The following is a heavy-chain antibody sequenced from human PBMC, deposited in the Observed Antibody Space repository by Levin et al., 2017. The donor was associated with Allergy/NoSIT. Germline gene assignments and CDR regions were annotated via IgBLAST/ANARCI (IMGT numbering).Heavy chain of an antibody. D-gene: IGHD2-2*01. Sequence: ASVKVSCKASGYTFTDYGISWVRQAPGQGLEWMGWISGYSGNTNYAQKFQGRVTMTTDTSTSTAYMELRSLTSDDTAVYYCARDRSLAVEAPAAMRRNFDYWGQGTLVTVSS. CDR2: ISGYSGNT. V-gene: IGHV1-18*04. CDR1: GYTFTDYG. J-gene: IGHJ4*02. CDR3: ARDRSLAVEAPAAMRRNFDY.